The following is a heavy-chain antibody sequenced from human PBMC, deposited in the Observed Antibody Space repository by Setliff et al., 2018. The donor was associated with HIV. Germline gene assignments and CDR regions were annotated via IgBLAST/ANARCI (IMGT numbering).Heavy chain of an antibody. CDR3: ARTDYGGNSGGNYFDY. CDR1: GDTFSIHP. D-gene: IGHD4-17*01. J-gene: IGHJ4*02. V-gene: IGHV1-69*05. CDR2: IIPVFGTT. Sequence: SVKVSCKASGDTFSIHPISWVRQAPGRGLEWMGNIIPVFGTTNYAQRFQGRVTMTTDTATSTAYMEVRSLRSDDTAVYYCARTDYGGNSGGNYFDYWGQGSLVTVSS.